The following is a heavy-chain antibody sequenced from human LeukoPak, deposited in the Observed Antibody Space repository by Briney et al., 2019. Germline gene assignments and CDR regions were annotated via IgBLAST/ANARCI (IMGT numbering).Heavy chain of an antibody. CDR2: IKQDGSEK. Sequence: GGSLRLSCAASGFTFSYAWMSWVRQAPGKGLEWVANIKQDGSEKYYVDSVKGRFTISRDNAKNSLYLQMNSLRAEDTAVYYCARALVVGATTDYYYYYMDVWGKGTTVTISS. J-gene: IGHJ6*03. D-gene: IGHD1-26*01. CDR1: GFTFSYAW. CDR3: ARALVVGATTDYYYYYMDV. V-gene: IGHV3-7*03.